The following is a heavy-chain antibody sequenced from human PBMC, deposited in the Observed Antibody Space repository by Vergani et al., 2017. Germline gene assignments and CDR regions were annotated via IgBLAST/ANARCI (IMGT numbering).Heavy chain of an antibody. Sequence: EVQLLESGGSLKQPGGSVRLSCAASGFTFSTYAMNWVRQAPGKGLEWVSGISGSGGSTYYAGSVKGRFTISRHSSKNTLYLQMNSLSSGDTAVYYCAKANPRNSGYDYLYYYHAMDVWGQGTTVTVSS. J-gene: IGHJ6*02. V-gene: IGHV3-23*01. CDR3: AKANPRNSGYDYLYYYHAMDV. CDR1: GFTFSTYA. D-gene: IGHD5-12*01. CDR2: ISGSGGST.